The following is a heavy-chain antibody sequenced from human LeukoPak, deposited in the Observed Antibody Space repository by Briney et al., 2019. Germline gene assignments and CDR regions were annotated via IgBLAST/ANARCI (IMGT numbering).Heavy chain of an antibody. J-gene: IGHJ4*02. CDR2: IWYDGSNK. Sequence: PGRSLRLSCAAAGFTFRSYGMHWVRQAPGKGLEWVAVIWYDGSNKNYADSVKGRFTISRDNSKNTLYLHMDRLGAEDTAVYYCARDLGSGTHLSYFDYWGQGTLVTVSS. CDR1: GFTFRSYG. D-gene: IGHD1-26*01. CDR3: ARDLGSGTHLSYFDY. V-gene: IGHV3-33*01.